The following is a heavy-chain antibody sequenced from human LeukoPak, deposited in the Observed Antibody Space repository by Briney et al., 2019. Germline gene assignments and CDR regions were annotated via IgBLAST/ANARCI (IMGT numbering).Heavy chain of an antibody. V-gene: IGHV3-23*01. J-gene: IGHJ4*02. CDR2: ISSSGGST. D-gene: IGHD3-10*01. CDR3: AKDLVTGSLDY. CDR1: GFTFSSYA. Sequence: PGGSLRPSCAASGFTFSSYAMTWVRQAPGKGLEWVSSISSSGGSTYYADSVRGRFTISRDNSKNTLYLQMNSLKAEDTAIYYCAKDLVTGSLDYWGQGTLVTVSS.